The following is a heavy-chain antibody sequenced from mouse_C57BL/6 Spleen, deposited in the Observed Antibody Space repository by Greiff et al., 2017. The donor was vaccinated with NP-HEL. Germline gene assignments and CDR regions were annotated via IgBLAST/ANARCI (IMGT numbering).Heavy chain of an antibody. CDR3: ARRGLTTVVEFDY. J-gene: IGHJ2*01. CDR2: INPYNGDT. CDR1: GYSFTGYF. D-gene: IGHD1-1*01. Sequence: VQLQQSGPELVKPGDSVKISCKASGYSFTGYFMNWVMQSHGKSLEWIGRINPYNGDTFYNQKFKGKATLTVDKSSSTAHMELRSLTSEDSAVYYCARRGLTTVVEFDYWGQGTTLTVSS. V-gene: IGHV1-20*01.